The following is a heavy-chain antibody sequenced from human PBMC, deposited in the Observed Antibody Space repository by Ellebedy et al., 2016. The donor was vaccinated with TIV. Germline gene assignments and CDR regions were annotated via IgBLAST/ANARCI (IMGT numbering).Heavy chain of an antibody. J-gene: IGHJ4*02. D-gene: IGHD3-10*02. CDR1: GFTFSIYW. CDR3: TTYVQRGDEGY. Sequence: GESLKISCAASGFTFSIYWMNWVRQAPGKGLEWVANIKEDGSRTSYVDSVRGRFTISRDNAKNSLYLQMNSLRVEDTAVYYCTTYVQRGDEGYWGQGTLVTVSS. V-gene: IGHV3-7*01. CDR2: IKEDGSRT.